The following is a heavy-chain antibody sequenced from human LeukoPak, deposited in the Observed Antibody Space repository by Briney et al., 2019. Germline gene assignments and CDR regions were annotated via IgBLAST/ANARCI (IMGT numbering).Heavy chain of an antibody. J-gene: IGHJ5*02. CDR3: AGDRDYYGSGSSFDP. CDR1: GFTFSSYW. Sequence: PGGSLRLSCAASGFTFSSYWMHWVRQAPGKGLVWVSRINSDGSSTSYADSVKGRFTISRDNTKNTLYLQMNSLRAEDTAVYYCAGDRDYYGSGSSFDPWGQGTLVTVSS. D-gene: IGHD3-10*01. V-gene: IGHV3-74*01. CDR2: INSDGSST.